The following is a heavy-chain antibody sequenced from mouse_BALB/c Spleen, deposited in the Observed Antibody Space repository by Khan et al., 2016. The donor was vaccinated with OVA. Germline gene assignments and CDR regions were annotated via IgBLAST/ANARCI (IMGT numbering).Heavy chain of an antibody. Sequence: VQLQQSGTELARPGASVKMSCKASGYTFANYAMHWVKQRPGQGLEWIGYINPSTGYTNYNQNFSDKATLTTDRSSSTAYMQLSSLTSDDSAVYYCVRIPITPYDFDYWGQGTTLTVSS. V-gene: IGHV1-4*01. CDR1: GYTFANYA. J-gene: IGHJ2*01. CDR3: VRIPITPYDFDY. CDR2: INPSTGYT. D-gene: IGHD2-14*01.